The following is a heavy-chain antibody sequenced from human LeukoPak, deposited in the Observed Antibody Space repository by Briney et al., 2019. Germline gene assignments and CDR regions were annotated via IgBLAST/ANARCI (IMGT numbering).Heavy chain of an antibody. Sequence: RPGGSLRLSCAASGFSFSSYAMHWVRQAPGKGLEWISNISSSSSTIFYADSVKGRFTISRDNAKNSLYLQMNSLRDEDTAVYYCASGSHGLDYWGQGTLVTVSS. J-gene: IGHJ4*02. CDR3: ASGSHGLDY. CDR2: ISSSSSTI. V-gene: IGHV3-48*02. CDR1: GFSFSSYA.